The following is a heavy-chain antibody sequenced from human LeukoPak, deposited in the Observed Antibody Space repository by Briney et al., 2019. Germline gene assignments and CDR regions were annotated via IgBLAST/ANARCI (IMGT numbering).Heavy chain of an antibody. J-gene: IGHJ3*02. CDR1: GGSISSSTYY. Sequence: PSETLSLTCTVSGGSISSSTYYWGWIRQPPGKGLEWIGNIFYSGSTYYNPSLKSRITISVDTSKNQFSLRLSSMTAADTAVYYCAREGYSSGWPDAFDIWGQGTMVTVSS. D-gene: IGHD6-19*01. CDR3: AREGYSSGWPDAFDI. CDR2: IFYSGST. V-gene: IGHV4-39*07.